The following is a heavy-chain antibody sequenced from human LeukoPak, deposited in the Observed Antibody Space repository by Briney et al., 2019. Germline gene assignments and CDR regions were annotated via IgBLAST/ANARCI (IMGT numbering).Heavy chain of an antibody. CDR1: GYTFTSYG. J-gene: IGHJ3*02. Sequence: ASVKVSCKASGYTFTSYGISWVRQAPGQGVEGMGWISAYNGKTNYAQKLQGRVTITTDTNTSKAYMELRSLRSDDTAVYYCARANIVVVDDAFDIWGQGTMVTVSS. CDR3: ARANIVVVDDAFDI. V-gene: IGHV1-18*01. CDR2: ISAYNGKT. D-gene: IGHD2-2*01.